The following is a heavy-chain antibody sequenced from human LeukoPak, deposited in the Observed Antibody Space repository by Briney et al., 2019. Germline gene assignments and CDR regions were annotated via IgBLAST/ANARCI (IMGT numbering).Heavy chain of an antibody. CDR1: GFTFSNAW. J-gene: IGHJ4*02. D-gene: IGHD3-16*01. CDR2: IRNKTDGGTA. Sequence: PGGSLRLSCAASGFTFSNAWMAWVRQAPGKGLVFVGRIRNKTDGGTADSADPLKGRITISRDDSTNTLYLQMNSLETVDTAVYYLTTGGGGSPRYWGQGTRFPVTS. V-gene: IGHV3-15*01. CDR3: TTGGGGSPRY.